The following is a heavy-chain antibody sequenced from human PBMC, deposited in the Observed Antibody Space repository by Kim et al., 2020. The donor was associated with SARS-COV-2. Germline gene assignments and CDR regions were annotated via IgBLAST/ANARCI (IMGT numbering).Heavy chain of an antibody. D-gene: IGHD3-10*01. Sequence: ASVKVSCKASGYTFTSYGISWVRQAPGQGLEWMGWISAYNGNTNYAQKLQGRVTMTTDTSTSTAYMELRSLRSDDTAVYYCAREGVTMVRGVIPFSDYYYYYGMDVWGQGTTVTVSS. V-gene: IGHV1-18*04. CDR3: AREGVTMVRGVIPFSDYYYYYGMDV. CDR2: ISAYNGNT. CDR1: GYTFTSYG. J-gene: IGHJ6*02.